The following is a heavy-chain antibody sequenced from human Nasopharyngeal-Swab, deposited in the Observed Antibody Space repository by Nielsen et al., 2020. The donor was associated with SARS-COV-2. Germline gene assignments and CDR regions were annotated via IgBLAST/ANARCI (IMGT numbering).Heavy chain of an antibody. CDR3: AKDGGGWYTSGWYYFDS. CDR2: ISGSGGST. J-gene: IGHJ4*02. V-gene: IGHV3-23*01. D-gene: IGHD6-19*01. Sequence: GESLKISCAASGFTFSSYAMSWVRQAPGKGLEWVSAISGSGGSTYYADSVKGRFTISRDNSKNTLYLQMNSLRAEDTAVYYCAKDGGGWYTSGWYYFDSWGQQILVTVSS. CDR1: GFTFSSYA.